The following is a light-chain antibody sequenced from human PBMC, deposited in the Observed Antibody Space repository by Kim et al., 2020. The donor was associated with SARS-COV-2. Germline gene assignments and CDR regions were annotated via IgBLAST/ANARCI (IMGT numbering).Light chain of an antibody. CDR2: GAS. CDR1: QSVSSDF. J-gene: IGKJ2*01. V-gene: IGKV3-20*01. Sequence: PGERATLSCRASQSVSSDFLAWYQQKPGQAPRLLIYGASSRATGIPARFSGSGSGTDLTLTISRLEPEDFAVYYCQQYGSSPRYTFGQGTKVDIK. CDR3: QQYGSSPRYT.